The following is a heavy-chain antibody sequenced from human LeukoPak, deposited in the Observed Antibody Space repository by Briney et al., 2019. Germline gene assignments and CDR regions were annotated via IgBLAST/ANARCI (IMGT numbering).Heavy chain of an antibody. CDR3: ARHIGLVAPDGFDI. V-gene: IGHV5-51*01. CDR2: IYPDDSDT. D-gene: IGHD2-8*02. Sequence: GESLKISCKGSGYDFTNYWIGWVRLMPGKGLEWMGIIYPDDSDTRYSPSFQGQVTISVDKSISTAYLQWSSLKASDTAMYYCARHIGLVAPDGFDIWGQGTMVTVSS. CDR1: GYDFTNYW. J-gene: IGHJ3*02.